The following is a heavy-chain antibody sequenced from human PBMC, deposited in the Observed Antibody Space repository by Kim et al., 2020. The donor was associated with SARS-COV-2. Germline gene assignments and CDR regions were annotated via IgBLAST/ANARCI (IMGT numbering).Heavy chain of an antibody. CDR1: GGSISSSSYY. D-gene: IGHD1-1*01. V-gene: IGHV4-39*01. Sequence: SETLSLTCTVSGGSISSSSYYWGWIRQPPGKGLEWIGSIYYSGSTYYNPSLKSRVTISVDTSKNQFSLKLSSVTAADTAVYYCATPLPWNWDYYYGMDVWGQGTTVTVSS. CDR3: ATPLPWNWDYYYGMDV. CDR2: IYYSGST. J-gene: IGHJ6*02.